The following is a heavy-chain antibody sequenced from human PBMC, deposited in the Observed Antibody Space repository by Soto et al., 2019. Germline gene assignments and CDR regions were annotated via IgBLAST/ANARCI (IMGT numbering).Heavy chain of an antibody. V-gene: IGHV4-34*01. J-gene: IGHJ3*02. CDR1: GGSFSGYY. CDR2: INHSGST. Sequence: SETLSLTCAVYGGSFSGYYWCWIRQPPGKGLEWIGEINHSGSTNYNPSLKSRVTISVDTSKNQFSPKLSSVTAADTAVYYCARVLRYYHVVIDAFDIWGQGTMVTVSS. CDR3: ARVLRYYHVVIDAFDI. D-gene: IGHD3-9*01.